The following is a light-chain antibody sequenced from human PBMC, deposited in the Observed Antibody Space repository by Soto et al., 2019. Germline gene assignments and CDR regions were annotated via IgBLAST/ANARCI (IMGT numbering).Light chain of an antibody. CDR3: QQYGNSPLT. CDR2: GAS. V-gene: IGKV3-20*01. Sequence: EIVLTQSPGTLSLSPGERATLSCRASQSVSSSYLAWYQQKPGQAPRLLIYGASSSATGIPDRFSGSGSGTDFPLTISRLEPEHFAVYYCQQYGNSPLTFGQGTKVEIQ. CDR1: QSVSSSY. J-gene: IGKJ1*01.